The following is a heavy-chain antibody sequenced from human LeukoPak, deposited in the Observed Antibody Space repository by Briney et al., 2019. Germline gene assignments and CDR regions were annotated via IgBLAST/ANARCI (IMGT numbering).Heavy chain of an antibody. J-gene: IGHJ4*02. Sequence: SETLSLTCTVSGGSISSSSYYWGWIRQPPGKGLEWMGSIYYSGSTYYNPSLKSRVTISVDTSKNQFSLKLSSVTAADTAVYYCARDTGDGYYGSGSRDYWGQGTLVTVSS. CDR3: ARDTGDGYYGSGSRDY. V-gene: IGHV4-39*07. D-gene: IGHD3-10*01. CDR2: IYYSGST. CDR1: GGSISSSSYY.